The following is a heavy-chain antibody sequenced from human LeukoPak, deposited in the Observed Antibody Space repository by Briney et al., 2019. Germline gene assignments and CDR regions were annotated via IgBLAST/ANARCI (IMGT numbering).Heavy chain of an antibody. D-gene: IGHD2-2*01. V-gene: IGHV1-2*02. CDR2: INPNSGGT. Sequence: EASVKVSCKASGYTFTGYYMHWVRQAPGQGLEWMGWINPNSGGTNYAQKFQGRVTMTRDTSISTAYMELSSLRSEDTAVYYCARGLGYCSSTSCTNNWFDPWGQGTLVTVSS. J-gene: IGHJ5*02. CDR3: ARGLGYCSSTSCTNNWFDP. CDR1: GYTFTGYY.